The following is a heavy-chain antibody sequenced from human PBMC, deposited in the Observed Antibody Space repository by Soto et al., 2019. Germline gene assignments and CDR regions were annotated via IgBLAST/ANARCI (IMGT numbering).Heavy chain of an antibody. Sequence: QVQLVQSGAEVKKPGSSVKVSCKASGGTFSSYAISWVRQAPGQGLEWMGGIIPIFGTANYAQKFQGRVTITADESTSTAYMELSSPRSEDTAVYYCARQGAALRDYYYGMDVWGQGTTVTVSS. CDR3: ARQGAALRDYYYGMDV. CDR1: GGTFSSYA. V-gene: IGHV1-69*12. J-gene: IGHJ6*02. D-gene: IGHD6-25*01. CDR2: IIPIFGTA.